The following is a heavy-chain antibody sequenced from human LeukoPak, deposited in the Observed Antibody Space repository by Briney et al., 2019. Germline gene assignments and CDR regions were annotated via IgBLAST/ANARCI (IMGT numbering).Heavy chain of an antibody. J-gene: IGHJ3*02. CDR3: ARDQGYCSSTSCYNAFDI. D-gene: IGHD2-2*02. CDR1: GFTFDDYG. CDR2: INWNGGST. Sequence: GGSLRLSCAASGFTFDDYGMSWVRQAPGKGLEWVSGINWNGGSTGYADSVKGRFTISRDNAKNSLYLQMNSLRAEDTALYYCARDQGYCSSTSCYNAFDIWGQGTMVTVSS. V-gene: IGHV3-20*04.